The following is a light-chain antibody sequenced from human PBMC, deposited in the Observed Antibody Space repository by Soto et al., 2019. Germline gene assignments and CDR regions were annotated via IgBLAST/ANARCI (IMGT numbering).Light chain of an antibody. CDR2: EAS. Sequence: EIVMTQSPATLSVSPGERVTLSCRARQSVGSNLAWYQQTPGQAPRVVIYEASTRATVIPARFSGSGSGTEFTLAISSLRSEDFAVYYCQQYDTWPLTGGGGTKVEI. V-gene: IGKV3-15*01. CDR3: QQYDTWPLT. CDR1: QSVGSN. J-gene: IGKJ4*02.